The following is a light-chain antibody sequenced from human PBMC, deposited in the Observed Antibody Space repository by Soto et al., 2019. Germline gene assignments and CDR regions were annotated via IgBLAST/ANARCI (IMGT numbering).Light chain of an antibody. Sequence: QSVLTQPRSVSGSPGQSVTISCTGTRSDVGGYNYVSWYQQHPGKAPKLMIYDVSKRPSGVPDRFSGSKSGNTASLTISGLQAEDEADYYCCSYAGNYTGVFGGGTKLTVL. V-gene: IGLV2-11*01. CDR2: DVS. CDR3: CSYAGNYTGV. CDR1: RSDVGGYNY. J-gene: IGLJ2*01.